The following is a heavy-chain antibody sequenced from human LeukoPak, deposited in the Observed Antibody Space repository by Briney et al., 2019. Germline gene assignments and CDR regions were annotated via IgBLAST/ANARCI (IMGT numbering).Heavy chain of an antibody. CDR2: ISYDGSNK. V-gene: IGHV3-30*03. D-gene: IGHD6-19*01. Sequence: GGSLRLSCAASGFTFSSYGMHWVRQAPGKGLEWVAVISYDGSNKYYADSVKGRFTISRDNSKNTLYLQMNSLRAEDTAVYYCATGLQVAGTSYYYYYGMDVWGQGTTVTVSS. J-gene: IGHJ6*02. CDR1: GFTFSSYG. CDR3: ATGLQVAGTSYYYYYGMDV.